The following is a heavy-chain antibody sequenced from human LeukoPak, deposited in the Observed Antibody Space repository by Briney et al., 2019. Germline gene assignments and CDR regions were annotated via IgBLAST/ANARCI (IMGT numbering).Heavy chain of an antibody. J-gene: IGHJ4*02. CDR3: AKSRHPYNWNDAAFFDY. V-gene: IGHV3-23*01. CDR1: GFTFSNYG. Sequence: PGGSLRLSCAASGFTFSNYGMNWVRQAPGQGLEWVSVISASGDTTFYADSVKGRFTTSRDNSKNTLYLQMNSLRPEGTAVYYCAKSRHPYNWNDAAFFDYWGQGTLVTVSS. D-gene: IGHD1-20*01. CDR2: ISASGDTT.